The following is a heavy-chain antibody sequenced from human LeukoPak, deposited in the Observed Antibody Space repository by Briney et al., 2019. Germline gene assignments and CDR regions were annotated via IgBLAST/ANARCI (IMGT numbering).Heavy chain of an antibody. Sequence: PSETLSNTCAVYGGSFSGYYWSWIRQPPGKGLEWIGEISHSGSTNYNPSLKSRVTISVDTSKNQFSLKLSSVTAADTAVYYCARGVTIFGVVRSPPLFDYWGQGTLVTVSS. CDR3: ARGVTIFGVVRSPPLFDY. D-gene: IGHD3-3*01. CDR2: ISHSGST. CDR1: GGSFSGYY. J-gene: IGHJ4*02. V-gene: IGHV4-34*01.